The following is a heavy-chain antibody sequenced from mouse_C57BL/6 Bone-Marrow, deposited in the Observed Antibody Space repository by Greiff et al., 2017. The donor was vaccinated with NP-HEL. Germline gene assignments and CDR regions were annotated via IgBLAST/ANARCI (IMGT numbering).Heavy chain of an antibody. V-gene: IGHV1-82*01. CDR1: GYAFSSSW. CDR2: IYPGDGDT. J-gene: IGHJ2*01. CDR3: AIYSNY. D-gene: IGHD2-5*01. Sequence: VKLQESGPELVKPGASVKISCKASGYAFSSSWMNWVKQRPGKGLEWIGRIYPGDGDTNYNGKFKGKATLTADKSSSTAYMQLSSLTSEDSAVYFCAIYSNYWGQGTTLTVSS.